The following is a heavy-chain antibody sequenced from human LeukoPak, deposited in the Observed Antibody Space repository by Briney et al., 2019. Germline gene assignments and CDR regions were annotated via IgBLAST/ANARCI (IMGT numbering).Heavy chain of an antibody. CDR2: ISSSSSYI. J-gene: IGHJ4*02. D-gene: IGHD3-10*01. CDR3: ARDPTTYGSGSYYYYFEY. V-gene: IGHV3-21*01. CDR1: GFTFSSYS. Sequence: GGSLRLSCAASGFTFSSYSMNWVRQAPGKGLEWVSSISSSSSYIYYADSVKGRFTISRDNAKNSLYPQMNSLRAEDTAVYYCARDPTTYGSGSYYYYFEYWGQGTLVTVSS.